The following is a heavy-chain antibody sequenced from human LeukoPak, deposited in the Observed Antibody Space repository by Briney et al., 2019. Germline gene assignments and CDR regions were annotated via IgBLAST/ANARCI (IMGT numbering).Heavy chain of an antibody. CDR3: ARLNSLTAVDTALAILDY. D-gene: IGHD5-18*01. J-gene: IGHJ4*02. Sequence: SETLSLTCTVSGGSISSYYWSWIRQPPGKGLEWIGYIYYSGSTNYNPSLKSRVTISVDTSKNQFSLKLSAVTAADTAVYYCARLNSLTAVDTALAILDYWGQGTLVTVSS. V-gene: IGHV4-59*08. CDR1: GGSISSYY. CDR2: IYYSGST.